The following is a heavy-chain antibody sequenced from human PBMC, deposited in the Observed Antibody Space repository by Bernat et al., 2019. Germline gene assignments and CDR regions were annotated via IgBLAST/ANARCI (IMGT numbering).Heavy chain of an antibody. J-gene: IGHJ6*02. Sequence: EVQLVESGGGLVQPGGSLRLSCAASGFTVSSNYMSWVRQAPGKGLEWVSVIYSGGSTYYADSVKGRFTISRDDFKNTLYLEMNSLRVEDTAVYYCARDRYSSGWYGTDYYYYGMDVWGQGTTVTVSS. CDR2: IYSGGST. CDR1: GFTVSSNY. V-gene: IGHV3-66*01. CDR3: ARDRYSSGWYGTDYYYYGMDV. D-gene: IGHD6-19*01.